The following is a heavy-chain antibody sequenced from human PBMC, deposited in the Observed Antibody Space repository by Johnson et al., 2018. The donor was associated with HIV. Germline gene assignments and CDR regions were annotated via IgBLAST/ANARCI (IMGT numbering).Heavy chain of an antibody. CDR1: GFTFDDYD. D-gene: IGHD3-9*01. Sequence: VQLVESGGGVERPGGSLRLSCAASGFTFDDYDMTWVRQPPGKGLEWVSGISGSGGSTYYADSVKGRFTISRDNSKSTLFLQMNSLRAEDTAAYYCAKADDILTGYYKGFDAFDVWGQGTMVSVS. CDR2: ISGSGGST. CDR3: AKADDILTGYYKGFDAFDV. V-gene: IGHV3-23*04. J-gene: IGHJ3*01.